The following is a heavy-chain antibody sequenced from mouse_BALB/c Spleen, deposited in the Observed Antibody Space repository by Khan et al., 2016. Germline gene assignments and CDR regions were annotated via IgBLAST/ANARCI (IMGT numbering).Heavy chain of an antibody. CDR3: ALDGSWFAY. CDR2: IDPENGNT. D-gene: IGHD2-3*01. V-gene: IGHV14-1*02. CDR1: GFNIKDYY. J-gene: IGHJ3*01. Sequence: VQLQQSGAELVRPGALVKLSCKASGFNIKDYYMHWVKQRPEQGLEWIGWIDPENGNTIYDPKFPGKASITADNSSNTAYLQLSSLTSEDTAVYYCALDGSWFAYWGQGTLVTVSA.